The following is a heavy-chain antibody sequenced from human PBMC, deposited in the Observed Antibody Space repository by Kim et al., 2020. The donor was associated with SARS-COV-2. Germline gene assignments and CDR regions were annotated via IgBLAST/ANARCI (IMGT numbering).Heavy chain of an antibody. D-gene: IGHD3-16*01. CDR3: ATHGGLYYYYGMDV. V-gene: IGHV3-48*03. CDR2: ISSSGSTI. Sequence: GGSLRLSCAASGFTFSNHEMNWVRQAPGKGLEWVSYISSSGSTIYYADSVKGRFTISRDNSKNSLYLQMSSLRAEDTAVYYCATHGGLYYYYGMDVWGQG. J-gene: IGHJ6*02. CDR1: GFTFSNHE.